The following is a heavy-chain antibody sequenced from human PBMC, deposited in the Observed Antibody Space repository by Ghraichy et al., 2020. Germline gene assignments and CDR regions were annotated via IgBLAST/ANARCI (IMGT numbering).Heavy chain of an antibody. J-gene: IGHJ4*02. Sequence: SETLSPTCTVSGGSISSYYWNWIRQPPGKGLEWIGYFHDSGSTNSNPSLKSRATILVDMSRHQLSLKLTSVTAADTAVYYCASGTTMYYLDYWGQGTLVTVSS. CDR2: FHDSGST. D-gene: IGHD4-17*01. CDR3: ASGTTMYYLDY. V-gene: IGHV4-59*01. CDR1: GGSISSYY.